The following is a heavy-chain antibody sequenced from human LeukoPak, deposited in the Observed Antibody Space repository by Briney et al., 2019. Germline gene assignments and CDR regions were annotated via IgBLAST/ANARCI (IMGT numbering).Heavy chain of an antibody. CDR1: GYTFTGYY. D-gene: IGHD3-10*01. CDR2: INPNSGGT. Sequence: GASVKVSCKASGYTFTGYYMHWVRQAPGQGLEWMGWINPNSGGTNYAQKFQGRVTMTRDTSISTAYMELSRLRSDDTAVYYCARETPGSHYYYYYYMDVWGKGTTVTISS. J-gene: IGHJ6*03. CDR3: ARETPGSHYYYYYYMDV. V-gene: IGHV1-2*02.